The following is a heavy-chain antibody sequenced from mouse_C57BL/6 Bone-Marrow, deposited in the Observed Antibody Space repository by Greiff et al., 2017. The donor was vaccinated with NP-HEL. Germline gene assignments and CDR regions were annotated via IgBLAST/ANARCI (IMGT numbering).Heavy chain of an antibody. D-gene: IGHD2-2*01. CDR3: TRLYYGYDDPWLDY. J-gene: IGHJ4*01. CDR1: GFNIKDDY. CDR2: IDPENGDT. Sequence: EVQGVESGAELVRPGASVKLSCTASGFNIKDDYMHWVKQRPEQGLEWIGWIDPENGDTEYASKFQGKATITADTSSNTAYLQLSSLTSEDTAVYYCTRLYYGYDDPWLDYWGQGTSVTVSS. V-gene: IGHV14-4*01.